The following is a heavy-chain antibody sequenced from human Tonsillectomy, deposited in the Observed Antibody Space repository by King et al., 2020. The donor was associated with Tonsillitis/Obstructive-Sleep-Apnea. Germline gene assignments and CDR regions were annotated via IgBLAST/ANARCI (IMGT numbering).Heavy chain of an antibody. CDR3: ARIVYLSGSYYFDY. V-gene: IGHV3-48*03. CDR2: ISSSGSTI. Sequence: QLVQSGGGLVQPGGSLRLSCAASGFTFSSYEMNWVRQAPGKGLEWVPYISSSGSTIYYADAVKGRFTISRDNAKNSLYLQMNSLRAEDTAVYYCARIVYLSGSYYFDYWGQGTLVTVSS. CDR1: GFTFSSYE. J-gene: IGHJ4*02. D-gene: IGHD1-26*01.